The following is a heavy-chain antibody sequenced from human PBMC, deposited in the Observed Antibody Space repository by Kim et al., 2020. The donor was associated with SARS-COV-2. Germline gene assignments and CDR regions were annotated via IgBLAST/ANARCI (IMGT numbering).Heavy chain of an antibody. V-gene: IGHV4-39*02. J-gene: IGHJ4*01. D-gene: IGHD2-21*01. Sequence: SETLSLTCTVSGGTISSSNYYWGWIRQSPGLGLEWIGSIFYGGSAYYNPSLKTRATISVDTSKNHFSLKLTSVTAADTAVYYCATDGGISHCLD. CDR2: IFYGGSA. CDR1: GGTISSSNYY. CDR3: ATDGGISHCLD.